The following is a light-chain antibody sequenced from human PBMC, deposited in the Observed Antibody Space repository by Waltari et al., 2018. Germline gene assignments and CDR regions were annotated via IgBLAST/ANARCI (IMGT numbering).Light chain of an antibody. CDR2: GFS. CDR1: SSDVGGYNY. V-gene: IGLV2-14*03. J-gene: IGLJ2*01. Sequence: QSVLTQPASLSGSPGQSITISCTGTSSDVGGYNYISWYQQHPGKAPKLIIYGFSGRPPWVSNRFSGSKSGNTASLTISGLQAEDEADYYCISYTSSNTRVVFGGGTKLTVL. CDR3: ISYTSSNTRVV.